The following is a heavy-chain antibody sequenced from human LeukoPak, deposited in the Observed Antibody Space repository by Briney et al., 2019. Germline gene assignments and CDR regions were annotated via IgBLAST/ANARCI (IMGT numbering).Heavy chain of an antibody. CDR2: INPSGGST. Sequence: ASVKVSCKASGHTFTSYYMHWVRQAPGQGLEWMGIINPSGGSTSYAQKFQGRVTMTRDTSTSTVYMELSSLRSEDTAVYYCARGVGVIVVVITTATDYWGQGTLVTVSS. V-gene: IGHV1-46*01. J-gene: IGHJ4*02. CDR3: ARGVGVIVVVITTATDY. CDR1: GHTFTSYY. D-gene: IGHD3-22*01.